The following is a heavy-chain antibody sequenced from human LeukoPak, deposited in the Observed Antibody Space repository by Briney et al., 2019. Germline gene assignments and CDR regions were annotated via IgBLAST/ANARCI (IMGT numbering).Heavy chain of an antibody. CDR2: ISAYNGNT. D-gene: IGHD4-17*01. CDR3: ARDIMSEWTVTTNWFGP. CDR1: GYTFTSYG. Sequence: ASVKVSCKASGYTFTSYGISWVRQAPGQGLEWMGWISAYNGNTNYAQKLQGRVAMTTDTSTSTAYMELRSLRSDDTAVYYCARDIMSEWTVTTNWFGPWGQGTLVTVSS. J-gene: IGHJ5*02. V-gene: IGHV1-18*01.